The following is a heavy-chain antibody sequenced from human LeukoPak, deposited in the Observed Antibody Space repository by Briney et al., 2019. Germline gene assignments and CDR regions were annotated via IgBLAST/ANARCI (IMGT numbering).Heavy chain of an antibody. CDR1: GGSISSGSYY. CDR3: ARERVVGATPVDY. CDR2: IYTSGST. V-gene: IGHV4-61*02. D-gene: IGHD1-26*01. J-gene: IGHJ4*02. Sequence: SETLSLTCTVSGGSISSGSYYWSWIRQPAGKGLEWIGRIYTSGSTNYNPSLKSRVTISVDTSKNQFSLKLSSVTAADTAVYYCARERVVGATPVDYWGLGTLVTVSS.